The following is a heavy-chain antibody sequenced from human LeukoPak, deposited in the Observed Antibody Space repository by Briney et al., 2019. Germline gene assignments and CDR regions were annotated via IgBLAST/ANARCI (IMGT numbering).Heavy chain of an antibody. D-gene: IGHD1-7*01. CDR1: GGTFSSYA. Sequence: ASVKVSCKASGGTFSSYAISWVRQAPGQGLEWMGGIIPIFGTANYAQKFQGRVTITTDDSTSTAYMELSSLRSEDTAVYYCARDITGTTFGYWGQGTLVTVSS. CDR3: ARDITGTTFGY. CDR2: IIPIFGTA. V-gene: IGHV1-69*05. J-gene: IGHJ4*02.